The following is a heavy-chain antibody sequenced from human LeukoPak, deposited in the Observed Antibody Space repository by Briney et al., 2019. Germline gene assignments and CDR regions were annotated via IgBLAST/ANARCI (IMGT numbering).Heavy chain of an antibody. CDR2: INHNGNVN. Sequence: GGSLRLSCAASGFTFSSYWMNWDRQAPGKGLEWVASINHNGNVNYYVDSVKGRFTISRDNAKNSLYLQMSNLRAEDTAVYFCARGGGLDVWGQGATVTVSS. V-gene: IGHV3-7*03. J-gene: IGHJ6*02. CDR1: GFTFSSYW. D-gene: IGHD3-16*01. CDR3: ARGGGLDV.